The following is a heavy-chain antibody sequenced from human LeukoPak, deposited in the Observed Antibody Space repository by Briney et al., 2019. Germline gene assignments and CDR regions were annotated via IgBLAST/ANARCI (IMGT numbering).Heavy chain of an antibody. CDR1: GFTISDYY. Sequence: PGGSLRLSCAASGFTISDYYMSWIRQAPGKGLEWVSYISSSGSTIYYADSVKGRFTISRDNAKNSLYLQMNSLRAEDTAVYYCARDRKNDFFFHYCYMDVWGKGTTVTVSS. J-gene: IGHJ6*03. V-gene: IGHV3-11*04. D-gene: IGHD3-3*01. CDR3: ARDRKNDFFFHYCYMDV. CDR2: ISSSGSTI.